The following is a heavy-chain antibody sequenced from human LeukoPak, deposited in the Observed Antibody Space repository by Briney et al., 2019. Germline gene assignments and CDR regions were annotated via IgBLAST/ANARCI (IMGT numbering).Heavy chain of an antibody. J-gene: IGHJ4*02. D-gene: IGHD3-22*01. CDR3: AKDRPTYYYDSGSVGGIDY. Sequence: GGSLRLSCVASGFTFRNHGMHWVRQAPGKGLEWVAVISYDGTNKYYTDSVKGRFTISRDNSKNTLYLQMNSLRPEDTAVYYCAKDRPTYYYDSGSVGGIDYWGQGTLVTVSS. CDR1: GFTFRNHG. CDR2: ISYDGTNK. V-gene: IGHV3-30*18.